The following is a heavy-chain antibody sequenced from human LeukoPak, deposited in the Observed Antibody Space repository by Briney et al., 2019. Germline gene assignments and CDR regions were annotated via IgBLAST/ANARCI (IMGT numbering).Heavy chain of an antibody. V-gene: IGHV3-30*02. J-gene: IGHJ1*01. Sequence: GGSLRLSCAASGFTFSSYGMHWVRQAPGKGLEWVAVIWYDGSNKYYADSVKGRFTISRDNSRNTLLLQMNSLRTEDTAVYYCVAEKGERDFLHWGQGTLVTVSS. CDR2: IWYDGSNK. CDR1: GFTFSSYG. CDR3: VAEKGERDFLH. D-gene: IGHD1-1*01.